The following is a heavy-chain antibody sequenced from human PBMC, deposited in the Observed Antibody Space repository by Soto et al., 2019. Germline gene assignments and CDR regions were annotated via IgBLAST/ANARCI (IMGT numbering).Heavy chain of an antibody. CDR3: ARDLLYYDFWSGYSAYFYYGMDV. D-gene: IGHD3-3*01. J-gene: IGHJ6*02. CDR1: GFTFSSYE. CDR2: ISDSGRTI. Sequence: PGGSLRLSCSASGFTFSSYEMNWVRQAPGKGLEWVSYISDSGRTIYYADSVKGRFTVSRDDAQNSVYLQMDSLRAEDTAVYYCARDLLYYDFWSGYSAYFYYGMDVWGPGTTVTVSS. V-gene: IGHV3-48*03.